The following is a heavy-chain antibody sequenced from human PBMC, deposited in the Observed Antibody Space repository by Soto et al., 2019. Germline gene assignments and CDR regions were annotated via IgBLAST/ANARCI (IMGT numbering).Heavy chain of an antibody. Sequence: QVRLEQSRAEVKEPGASVKISCNASGYDFNSYRIHWLRQAPGQRPEYMGRINGGIGNTKFSQKFQDRLTISRDTSASAMYMELSSLTSDDTGVYYCARSSVTIDGLDFWGQGTLVIVSS. CDR2: INGGIGNT. J-gene: IGHJ4*02. CDR3: ARSSVTIDGLDF. V-gene: IGHV1-3*01. CDR1: GYDFNSYR. D-gene: IGHD4-17*01.